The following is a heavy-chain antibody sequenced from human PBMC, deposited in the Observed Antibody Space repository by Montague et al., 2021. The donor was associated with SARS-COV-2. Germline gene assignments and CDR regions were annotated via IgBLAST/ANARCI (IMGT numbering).Heavy chain of an antibody. Sequence: TLSLTCAVSGGSVSSADFFWSWVRQPPGRGLEWIGYISQSEGSKYNPSLKSRVALSLDTSANHFSLSLNSVTAADSATYYCARLTVIVDASGGTLHWFDPWGQGVLVTVSS. CDR1: GGSVSSADFF. D-gene: IGHD2-21*02. CDR2: ISQSEGS. V-gene: IGHV4-30-2*05. CDR3: ARLTVIVDASGGTLHWFDP. J-gene: IGHJ5*02.